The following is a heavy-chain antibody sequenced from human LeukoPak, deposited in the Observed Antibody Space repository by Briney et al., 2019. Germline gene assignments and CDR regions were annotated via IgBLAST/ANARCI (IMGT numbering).Heavy chain of an antibody. Sequence: ATVTVSCKASGYTFPTYAMNWVRQAPGQGLEWMGWINTNTGNPTYAQAFTGRFVFSLDTSVSTAYLQISSLKAEDTAIYYCARDHVKLGSSFHPFDAFDVWGQGTLVTVSS. J-gene: IGHJ3*01. V-gene: IGHV7-4-1*02. CDR2: INTNTGNP. D-gene: IGHD2-2*01. CDR1: GYTFPTYA. CDR3: ARDHVKLGSSFHPFDAFDV.